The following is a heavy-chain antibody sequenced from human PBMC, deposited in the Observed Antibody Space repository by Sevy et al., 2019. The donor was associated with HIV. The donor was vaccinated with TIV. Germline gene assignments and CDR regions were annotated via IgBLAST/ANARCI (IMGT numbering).Heavy chain of an antibody. J-gene: IGHJ1*01. Sequence: GGSLRLSCAASGFTFTTYAMTWVRQGPRKGLEWVSSITGSGGASYYADSVKGRFTVSRDNSKNTLYAQMNSLRAEDTAVYYCAKDHNLWSEGGFLHHWGQGTLVTVSS. CDR2: ITGSGGAS. CDR3: AKDHNLWSEGGFLHH. CDR1: GFTFTTYA. V-gene: IGHV3-23*01. D-gene: IGHD3-10*01.